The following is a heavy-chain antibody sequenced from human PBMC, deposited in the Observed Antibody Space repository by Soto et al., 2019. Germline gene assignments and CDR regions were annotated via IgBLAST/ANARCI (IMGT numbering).Heavy chain of an antibody. J-gene: IGHJ4*02. CDR1: GGSISSTY. V-gene: IGHV4-59*01. D-gene: IGHD4-17*01. CDR3: ARDYGDYFDY. CDR2: IYYSGST. Sequence: SETLSLTCTVSGGSISSTYWTWIRQPPGKGLEWIGNIYYSGSTNYNPSLRSRATMSVDMSKNQFSLSLTSVTAADTAVYYCARDYGDYFDYWGQGTLVTVSS.